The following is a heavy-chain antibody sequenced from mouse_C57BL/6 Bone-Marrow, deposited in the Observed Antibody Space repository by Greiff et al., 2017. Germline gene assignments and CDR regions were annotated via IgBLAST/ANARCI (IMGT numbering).Heavy chain of an antibody. V-gene: IGHV10-1*01. Sequence: EVKLVESGGGLVQPKGSLKLSCAASGFSFNTYAMNWVRQAPGKGLEWVARIRSKSNNYATYYADSVKDRFTISRDDSESMLYLQMNNLKTEDTAMYYCVRHGITTVVAGSAMDYWGQGTSVTVSS. CDR3: VRHGITTVVAGSAMDY. D-gene: IGHD1-1*01. CDR1: GFSFNTYA. CDR2: IRSKSNNYAT. J-gene: IGHJ4*01.